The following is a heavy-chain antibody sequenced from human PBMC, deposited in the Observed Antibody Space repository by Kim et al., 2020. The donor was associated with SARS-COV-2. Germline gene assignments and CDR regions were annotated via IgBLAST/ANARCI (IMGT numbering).Heavy chain of an antibody. V-gene: IGHV3-66*01. D-gene: IGHD1-26*01. J-gene: IGHJ4*02. Sequence: TYYADSVQGRFNISSDNSKNTLYLQMNSLRAEDTAVYYCACSLGVGFFDYWGQGTLVTVSS. CDR3: ACSLGVGFFDY. CDR2: T.